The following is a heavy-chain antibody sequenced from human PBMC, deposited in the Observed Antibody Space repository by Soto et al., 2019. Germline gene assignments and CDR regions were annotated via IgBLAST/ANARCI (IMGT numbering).Heavy chain of an antibody. J-gene: IGHJ4*02. CDR2: INPSGGST. CDR1: GYTFTSYY. V-gene: IGHV1-46*01. D-gene: IGHD2-8*01. CDR3: ARGESVLMVYAISDY. Sequence: ASVKVSCKASGYTFTSYYMHWVRQAPGQGLEWMGIINPSGGSTSYAQKFQGRVTMTRDTSTSTVYMELSSLRSKDTAVYYCARGESVLMVYAISDYWGQGTLVTVSS.